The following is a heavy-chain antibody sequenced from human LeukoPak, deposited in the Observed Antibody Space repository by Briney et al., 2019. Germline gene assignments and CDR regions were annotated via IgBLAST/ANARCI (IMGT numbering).Heavy chain of an antibody. D-gene: IGHD3-10*01. CDR2: INPNSGGT. V-gene: IGHV1-2*02. CDR1: GGTFSSYA. CDR3: ARAVVTMVRGALGY. Sequence: ASVKVSCKASGGTFSSYAISWVRQAPGQGLEWMGWINPNSGGTNYAQKFQGRVTMTRDTPISTAYMELSRLRSDDTAVYYCARAVVTMVRGALGYWGQGTLVTVSS. J-gene: IGHJ4*02.